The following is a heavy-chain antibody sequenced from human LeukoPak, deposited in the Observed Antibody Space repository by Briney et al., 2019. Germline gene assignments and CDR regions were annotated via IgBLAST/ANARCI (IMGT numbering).Heavy chain of an antibody. V-gene: IGHV4-61*01. Sequence: PSETLSLTCTVSGVSVSSGSYYWSWIRQPPGKGLEWIGYIYYSGSTNYNPSLKSRVITSVDMSKNQFSLKLSSVIAADTAVYYCAREDVDNAFDIWGQGTMVTVSS. CDR1: GVSVSSGSYY. J-gene: IGHJ3*02. CDR3: AREDVDNAFDI. D-gene: IGHD5-12*01. CDR2: IYYSGST.